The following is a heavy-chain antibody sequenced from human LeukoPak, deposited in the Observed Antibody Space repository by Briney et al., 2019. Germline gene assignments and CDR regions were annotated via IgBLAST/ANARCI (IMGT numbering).Heavy chain of an antibody. CDR2: IYYSGST. D-gene: IGHD3-10*01. J-gene: IGHJ4*02. CDR1: GGSISSHY. Sequence: SETLSLTCTVSGGSISSHYWSWIRQPPGKELEWIGYIYYSGSTNYNPSLKSRVTISVDTSKNQFSLKLSSVTAADTAVYYCARGGESYFDYWGQGTLVTVSS. CDR3: ARGGESYFDY. V-gene: IGHV4-59*11.